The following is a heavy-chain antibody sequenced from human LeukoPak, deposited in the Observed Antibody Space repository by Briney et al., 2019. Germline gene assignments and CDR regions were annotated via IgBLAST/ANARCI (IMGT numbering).Heavy chain of an antibody. J-gene: IGHJ4*02. Sequence: SETLSLTCTVSGASIRIYYWSWIRQPPANGLEWIAYRYYSDSPNYNPSLKSRVSMSSDSSRNQFSLKLNSVTAADTAVYYCARSYDTNNRQRFDYWGQGILVTV. CDR3: ARSYDTNNRQRFDY. CDR1: GASIRIYY. D-gene: IGHD3-22*01. V-gene: IGHV4-59*08. CDR2: RYYSDSP.